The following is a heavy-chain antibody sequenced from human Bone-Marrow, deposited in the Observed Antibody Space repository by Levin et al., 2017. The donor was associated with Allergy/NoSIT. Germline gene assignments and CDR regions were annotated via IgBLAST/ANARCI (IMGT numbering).Heavy chain of an antibody. CDR2: IYYSGST. Sequence: SETLSLTCTVSGGSISSSSYYWGWIRQPPGTGLEWIGSIYYSGSTYYNPSLKSRVTISVDTSKNQFSLKLSSVTAADTAVYYCARHPPYYYDNQDYYFDYWGQGTLVTVSS. J-gene: IGHJ4*02. CDR1: GGSISSSSYY. V-gene: IGHV4-39*01. CDR3: ARHPPYYYDNQDYYFDY. D-gene: IGHD3-22*01.